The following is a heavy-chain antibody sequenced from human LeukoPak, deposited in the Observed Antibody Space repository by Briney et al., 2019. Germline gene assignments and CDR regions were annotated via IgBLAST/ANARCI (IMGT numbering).Heavy chain of an antibody. CDR3: TTPKTTVMYYYYYYMDV. V-gene: IGHV3-49*04. Sequence: PGGSLRLSCTASGFTFGDYAMSWVRQAPGKGLEWVGFIRSKAYGGTTEYAASVKGRFTISRDDSKSIAYMQMNSLKTEDTAVYYCTTPKTTVMYYYYYYMDVWGKGTTVTISS. CDR1: GFTFGDYA. D-gene: IGHD4-17*01. J-gene: IGHJ6*03. CDR2: IRSKAYGGTT.